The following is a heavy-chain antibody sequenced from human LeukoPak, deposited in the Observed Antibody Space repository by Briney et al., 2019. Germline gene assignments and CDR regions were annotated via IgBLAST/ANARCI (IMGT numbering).Heavy chain of an antibody. CDR3: ARCRWRGAFDI. Sequence: SVKVSCKASGGTFSSYAISWVRQAPGQGLEWMGRIIPILGIANYAQKFQGRVTITADRSTSTAYMELSSLRSEDTAVYYCARCRWRGAFDIWGQGTMVTVSS. D-gene: IGHD5-24*01. V-gene: IGHV1-69*04. CDR1: GGTFSSYA. CDR2: IIPILGIA. J-gene: IGHJ3*02.